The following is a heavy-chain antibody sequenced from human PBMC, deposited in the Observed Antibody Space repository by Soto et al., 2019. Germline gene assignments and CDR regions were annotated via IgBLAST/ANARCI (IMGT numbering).Heavy chain of an antibody. CDR1: GYSFANYW. D-gene: IGHD2-8*01. J-gene: IGHJ4*01. CDR2: MYPGDSQT. CDR3: VTPGGSTSKNGFDR. Sequence: GESLKISCKGSGYSFANYWIGWVRQMPGKGLEWMGIMYPGDSQTKYSPSFQGQVSISADKSISTAYLQWSSLKASDTAMYYYVTPGGSTSKNGFDRWGQGTLVTVSS. V-gene: IGHV5-51*01.